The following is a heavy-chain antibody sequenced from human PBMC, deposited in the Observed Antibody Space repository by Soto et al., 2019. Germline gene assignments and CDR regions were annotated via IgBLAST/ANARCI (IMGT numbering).Heavy chain of an antibody. Sequence: QVQLQQWGAGLLKPSETLSLTCAVYGGSFSGYYWSWIRQPPGKGLEWIGEINHSGSTNYNPSLKSRVTISVDTSKNQFSLKLSSVTAADTAVYYCARGRITMVRGVPYGMDVWGQGTTVTVSS. CDR1: GGSFSGYY. D-gene: IGHD3-10*01. CDR3: ARGRITMVRGVPYGMDV. V-gene: IGHV4-34*01. CDR2: INHSGST. J-gene: IGHJ6*02.